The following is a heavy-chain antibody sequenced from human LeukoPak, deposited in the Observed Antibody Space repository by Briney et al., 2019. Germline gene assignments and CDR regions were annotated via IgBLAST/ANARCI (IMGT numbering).Heavy chain of an antibody. V-gene: IGHV1-69*05. CDR2: IIPVFGTA. CDR3: ARVEGANSFDY. CDR1: GGTFSSYA. Sequence: GASVKVSCKASGGTFSSYAISWVRQAPGQGLEWMGGIIPVFGTANYAQKFQGRVTITTDESTSTAYMELSSLRSEDTAVYYCARVEGANSFDYWGQGTLVTVSS. J-gene: IGHJ4*02. D-gene: IGHD1-26*01.